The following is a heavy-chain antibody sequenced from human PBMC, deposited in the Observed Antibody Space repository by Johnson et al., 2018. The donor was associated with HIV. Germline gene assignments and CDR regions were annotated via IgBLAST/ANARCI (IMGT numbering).Heavy chain of an antibody. CDR1: GFTFSSYA. Sequence: QVQLVESGGGVVQPGRSLRLSCAASGFTFSSYAMHWVRQAPGKGLEWVAVISYDGSSKYYADSVKGRFTISRDNSQNTLYLQMNSLRAEDTSVYYCAKRRGVFYDAFDIWGQGTMVTVSS. D-gene: IGHD6-13*01. J-gene: IGHJ3*02. V-gene: IGHV3-30*18. CDR2: ISYDGSSK. CDR3: AKRRGVFYDAFDI.